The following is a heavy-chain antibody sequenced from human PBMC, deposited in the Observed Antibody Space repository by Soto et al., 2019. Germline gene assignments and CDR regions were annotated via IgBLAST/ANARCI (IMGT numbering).Heavy chain of an antibody. V-gene: IGHV1-2*02. CDR1: GYTFTGYY. CDR2: INPNSDGT. Sequence: SVKVSCKASGYTFTGYYMHWVRQAPGQGLEWMGWINPNSDGTNYAQKFQGRVTMTRDTSISTAYMELSRLRSDDTAVYYCASAWTAYDILTGYSFDYWGQGTLVTVSS. J-gene: IGHJ4*02. D-gene: IGHD3-9*01. CDR3: ASAWTAYDILTGYSFDY.